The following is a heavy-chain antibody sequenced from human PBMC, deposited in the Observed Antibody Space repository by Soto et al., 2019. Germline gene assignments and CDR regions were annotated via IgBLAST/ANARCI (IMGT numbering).Heavy chain of an antibody. CDR1: GGSITGYY. D-gene: IGHD4-4*01. Sequence: QVQLQESGPGLVQPSETLSLTCTVSGGSITGYYWSWIRQPPGKGPEWIGNIHYSGSTNYNPSLKSRVTISVDTPKNQSSLRLSSVTAAETAVYYCARHSYYSNPLRFDPWGQGTLVTVSS. V-gene: IGHV4-59*08. CDR3: ARHSYYSNPLRFDP. J-gene: IGHJ5*02. CDR2: IHYSGST.